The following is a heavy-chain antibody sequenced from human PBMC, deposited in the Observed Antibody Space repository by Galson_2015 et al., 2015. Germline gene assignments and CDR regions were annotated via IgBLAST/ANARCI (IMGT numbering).Heavy chain of an antibody. V-gene: IGHV1-69*06. Sequence: SVKVSCKASGGTFSSYAISWVRQAPGQGLEWMGGIIPIFGTANYAQKFQGRVTITADKSTSTAYMELSSLRSEDTAVYYCARDQARAGDWFDPWGQGTLVTVSS. D-gene: IGHD6-6*01. CDR1: GGTFSSYA. CDR2: IIPIFGTA. J-gene: IGHJ5*02. CDR3: ARDQARAGDWFDP.